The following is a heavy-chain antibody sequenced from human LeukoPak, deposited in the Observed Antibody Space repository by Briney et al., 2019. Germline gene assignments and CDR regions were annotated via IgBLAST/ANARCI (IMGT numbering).Heavy chain of an antibody. CDR3: AREGRVVVVAATTPFDY. CDR1: GVTFSSYA. CDR2: ISYDGSNK. Sequence: PGGSLRLSCATSGVTFSSYAMHWVRQAPGKGLEWVAVISYDGSNKYYADSVKGRFTISRDNSKNTLYLQMNSLRAEDTAVYYCAREGRVVVVAATTPFDYWGQGTLVTVSS. D-gene: IGHD2-15*01. V-gene: IGHV3-30*04. J-gene: IGHJ4*02.